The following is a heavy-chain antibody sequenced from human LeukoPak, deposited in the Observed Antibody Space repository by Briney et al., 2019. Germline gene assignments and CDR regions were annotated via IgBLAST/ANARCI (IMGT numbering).Heavy chain of an antibody. J-gene: IGHJ4*02. V-gene: IGHV3-21*01. CDR2: ISTSSSYI. CDR1: GFTFSSYT. Sequence: GGSLRLSCAASGFTFSSYTMNWVRQAPGKGLEWVSSISTSSSYIYYADSVKGRFTISRDNAKNSLYLQMNSLRVEDTAVYYCARQDLATLTTFDYWGQGTLVTVSS. D-gene: IGHD4-11*01. CDR3: ARQDLATLTTFDY.